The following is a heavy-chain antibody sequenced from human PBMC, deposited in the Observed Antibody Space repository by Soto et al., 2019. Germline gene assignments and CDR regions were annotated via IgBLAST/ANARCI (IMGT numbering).Heavy chain of an antibody. J-gene: IGHJ4*02. CDR3: ARGLITGSHYSGGWYYFDS. D-gene: IGHD6-19*01. Sequence: ETLSLTCTVSVGSISSYYRSWIRQPPGKGLEWIGYIYYSGSASYNPSLKSRVTISVHTSNSQFSLELSSVTAADTAVYYCARGLITGSHYSGGWYYFDSWGQGTQVTVSS. CDR1: VGSISSYY. V-gene: IGHV4-59*12. CDR2: IYYSGSA.